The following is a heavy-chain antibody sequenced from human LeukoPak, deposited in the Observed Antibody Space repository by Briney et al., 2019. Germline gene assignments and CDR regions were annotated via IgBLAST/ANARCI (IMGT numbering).Heavy chain of an antibody. J-gene: IGHJ4*02. CDR3: ARISSSGARY. CDR1: GGSISSGGYY. CDR2: INHSGST. V-gene: IGHV4-39*07. D-gene: IGHD6-13*01. Sequence: PSETLSLTCTVSGGSISSGGYYWSWIRQPPGKGLEWIGEINHSGSTNYNPSLKSRVTISVDTSKNQLSLKLSSVTAADTAVYYCARISSSGARYWGQGTLVTVSS.